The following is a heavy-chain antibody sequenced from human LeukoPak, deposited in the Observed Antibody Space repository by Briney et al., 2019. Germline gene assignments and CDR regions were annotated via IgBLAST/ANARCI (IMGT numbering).Heavy chain of an antibody. CDR2: VSYSGST. CDR3: ARHESSSWYTAAFDY. D-gene: IGHD6-13*01. Sequence: SETLSLTCAVSGGSISSSNWWSWVRQPPGKGLEWIGYVSYSGSTNYNPSLKSRVTISVDTPKNQFSLKLSSVTAVDTAVYYCARHESSSWYTAAFDYWGQGTLVTVSS. V-gene: IGHV4-4*02. CDR1: GGSISSSNW. J-gene: IGHJ4*02.